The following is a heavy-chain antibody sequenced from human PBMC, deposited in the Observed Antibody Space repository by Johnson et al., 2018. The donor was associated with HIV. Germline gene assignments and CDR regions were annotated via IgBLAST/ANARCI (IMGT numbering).Heavy chain of an antibody. V-gene: IGHV3-30*04. D-gene: IGHD5-12*01. J-gene: IGHJ3*02. CDR1: GFTFSSYA. Sequence: QVQLVESGGGLVQPGGSLRLSCAASGFTFSSYAMHWVRQAPGKGLEWVAVISYDGSNKYYADSVKGRFTISRDNSKNTLYMQMNSLRAEDTAVYYCAKDREVATIGNAFDIWGQGTMVTVSS. CDR3: AKDREVATIGNAFDI. CDR2: ISYDGSNK.